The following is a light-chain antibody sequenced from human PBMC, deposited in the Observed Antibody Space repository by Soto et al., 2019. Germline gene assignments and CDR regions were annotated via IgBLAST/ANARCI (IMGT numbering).Light chain of an antibody. CDR1: QSVSSN. J-gene: IGKJ1*01. V-gene: IGKV3-15*01. CDR2: GAS. CDR3: QQYNNWPWT. Sequence: EIVMTQSPATLSVSPGERATLSCRASQSVSSNLAWYQQKPGQVPRLLIYGASTRATGIPARFSGSGSVTEFTLTITSLQSEDFAVYYCQQYNNWPWTFGQGTKVEIK.